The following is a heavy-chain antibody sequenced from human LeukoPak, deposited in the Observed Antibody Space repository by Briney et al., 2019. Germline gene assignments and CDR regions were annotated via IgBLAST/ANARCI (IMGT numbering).Heavy chain of an antibody. Sequence: GASVKVSCKTSGYTFSNYAISWVRQAPGQGLEWMGWISTYNGYTNYAQKLQGRVTVTTDTSTSTAYMELRSLRSDDTAVYYCARDTARYFDWLSQIYYYYYMDVWGKGTTVTISS. CDR2: ISTYNGYT. CDR3: ARDTARYFDWLSQIYYYYYMDV. J-gene: IGHJ6*03. D-gene: IGHD3-9*01. CDR1: GYTFSNYA. V-gene: IGHV1-18*01.